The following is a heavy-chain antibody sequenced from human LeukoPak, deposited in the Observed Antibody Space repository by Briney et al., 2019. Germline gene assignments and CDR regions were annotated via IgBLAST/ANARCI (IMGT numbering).Heavy chain of an antibody. J-gene: IGHJ4*02. Sequence: PGGSLRLSCAASGFTFSSYEMNWVRQAPGKGLEWVSYISSSGSTIYYADSVKGRFTISRDNAKSSLYLQMNSLRAEDTAVYYCAGFSSGYNYWGQGTLVTVSS. CDR2: ISSSGSTI. CDR3: AGFSSGYNY. V-gene: IGHV3-48*03. D-gene: IGHD3-22*01. CDR1: GFTFSSYE.